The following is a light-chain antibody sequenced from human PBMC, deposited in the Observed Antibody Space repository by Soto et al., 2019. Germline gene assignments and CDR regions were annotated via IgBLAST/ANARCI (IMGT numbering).Light chain of an antibody. V-gene: IGKV1-5*03. CDR2: KAS. CDR3: QQYNSYSRYT. CDR1: QSISSW. Sequence: DIQMTQSPSTLSASVGDRVTITCRASQSISSWLAWYQQKPGKAPKLLIYKASSLESGVPSRFSGSGSGTEFTLTISSLHPDDFATYYCQQYNSYSRYTFGQGTKLVIK. J-gene: IGKJ2*01.